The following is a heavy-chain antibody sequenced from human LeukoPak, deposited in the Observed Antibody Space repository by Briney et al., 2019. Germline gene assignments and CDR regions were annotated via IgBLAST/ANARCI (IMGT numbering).Heavy chain of an antibody. J-gene: IGHJ4*02. CDR2: IYYSGST. CDR1: GGSISSYY. V-gene: IGHV4-59*01. Sequence: PSETLSLTCTVSGGSISSYYWSWIRQPPGKGLEWIGYIYYSGSTNYNPSLKSRVTISVDTSKNQFSLKLSSVTAADTAVYYCARSGVEMATSCFDYWGQGTLVTVSS. CDR3: ARSGVEMATSCFDY. D-gene: IGHD5-24*01.